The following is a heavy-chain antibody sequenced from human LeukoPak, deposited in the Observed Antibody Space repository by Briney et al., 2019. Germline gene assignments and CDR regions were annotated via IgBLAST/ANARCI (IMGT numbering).Heavy chain of an antibody. CDR1: GYTFTNYY. Sequence: ASVKVSCKASGYTFTNYYIHWVRQAPGQGLEWMGLINPGGDNTNYAQNFQGRVTMTTDTSTSTAYMELRSLRSDDTALYYCVISFPGYTSSPNWFDPWGQGTLVTVSS. D-gene: IGHD5-12*01. CDR2: INPGGDNT. J-gene: IGHJ5*02. V-gene: IGHV1-46*01. CDR3: VISFPGYTSSPNWFDP.